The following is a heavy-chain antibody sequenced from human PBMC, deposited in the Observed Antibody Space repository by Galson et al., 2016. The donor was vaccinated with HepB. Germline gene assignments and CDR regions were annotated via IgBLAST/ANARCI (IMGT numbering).Heavy chain of an antibody. CDR3: AKDGRIYGSSASCHDHFHY. V-gene: IGHV3-30*18. Sequence: SLRLSCAASGFTFSSYGMHWVRQAPGKGLEWVAFISYDGSNKKYADSVKGRFTISRDNSKKTLYLQMNSLRAEDTAVYYCAKDGRIYGSSASCHDHFHYWGQGTLVTVSS. J-gene: IGHJ4*02. D-gene: IGHD2-2*01. CDR1: GFTFSSYG. CDR2: ISYDGSNK.